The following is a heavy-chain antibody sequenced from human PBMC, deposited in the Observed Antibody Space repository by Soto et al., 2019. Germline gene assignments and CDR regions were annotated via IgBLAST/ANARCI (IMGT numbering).Heavy chain of an antibody. D-gene: IGHD3-16*01. J-gene: IGHJ4*02. V-gene: IGHV3-11*01. CDR2: IGPYGNSI. CDR1: GFSFRDYF. Sequence: WGSLRLSCAASGFSFRDYFMSWIRQASGKGLEWVSYIGPYGNSIYYADSVKGRFTISSDDAKKSLYLHMNSLRAEATAAYYCARDEYAYGVYWVRGCLVALSS. CDR3: ARDEYAYGVY.